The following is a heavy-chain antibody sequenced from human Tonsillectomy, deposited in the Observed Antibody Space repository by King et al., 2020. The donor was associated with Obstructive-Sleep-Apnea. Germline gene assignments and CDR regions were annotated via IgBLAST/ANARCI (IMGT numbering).Heavy chain of an antibody. CDR3: ARDRRGSYWGGGLDV. D-gene: IGHD1-26*01. J-gene: IGHJ6*02. CDR2: INPKRGDT. V-gene: IGHV1-2*02. CDR1: GYSFTDYY. Sequence: QLVQSGAAVKRPGASVKVSCKASGYSFTDYYMYWVRQAPGQGLEWMGWINPKRGDTTYAQKFQGRVTMTRDTSISTAYMELSRLRSDDTAVYYCARDRRGSYWGGGLDVWGQGTTVTVSS.